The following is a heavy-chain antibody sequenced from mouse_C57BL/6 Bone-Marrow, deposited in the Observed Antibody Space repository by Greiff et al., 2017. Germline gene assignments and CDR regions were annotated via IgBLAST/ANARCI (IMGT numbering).Heavy chain of an antibody. CDR1: GYTFTSYW. Sequence: QVQLQQPGAELARPGSSVKLSCKASGYTFTSYWMGWVKQRPGQGLEWIGNIYPSDSETHYNQKFKDQATLTDDKSSSTAYMQYSSLPSVNSAVYSCERRWLLPDYWGQGTPLTVSS. CDR2: IYPSDSET. V-gene: IGHV1-61*01. CDR3: ERRWLLPDY. D-gene: IGHD2-3*01. J-gene: IGHJ2*01.